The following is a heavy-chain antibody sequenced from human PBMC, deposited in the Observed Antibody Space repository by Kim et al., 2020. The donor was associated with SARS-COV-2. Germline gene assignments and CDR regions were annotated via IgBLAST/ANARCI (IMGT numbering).Heavy chain of an antibody. D-gene: IGHD3-10*01. CDR3: ARDYYYGSGSYYKGPFDY. J-gene: IGHJ4*02. V-gene: IGHV3-30*01. Sequence: GRYTISRDNSKNPLYLQMNSLRAEDTAVYYCARDYYYGSGSYYKGPFDYWGQGTLVTVSS.